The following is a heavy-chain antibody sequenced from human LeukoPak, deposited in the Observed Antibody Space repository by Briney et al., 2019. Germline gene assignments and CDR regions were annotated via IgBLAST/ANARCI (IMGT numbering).Heavy chain of an antibody. J-gene: IGHJ4*02. CDR2: ISTSSSYI. Sequence: GGSLRLSCAASGFTFNTYTMNWVRQAPGKGLQWVSSISTSSSYINYADSVKGRFTISRYCAKNSLYQPMNGLRAEDTAVYNGARVRDGNHDYWGQGTLVTVSA. V-gene: IGHV3-21*04. CDR3: ARVRDGNHDY. D-gene: IGHD1-14*01. CDR1: GFTFNTYT.